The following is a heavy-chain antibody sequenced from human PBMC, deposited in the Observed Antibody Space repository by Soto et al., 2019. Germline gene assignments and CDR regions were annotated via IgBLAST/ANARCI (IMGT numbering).Heavy chain of an antibody. CDR1: GGSISSYY. Sequence: ETLSLTCTVSGGSISSYYWSWIRQPPGKGLEWIGYIYYSGSTNYNPSLKSRVTISVDTTKKQFSLKLSYVTAADTAVYYCVAYGDSFDSWGQGTLVTVSS. V-gene: IGHV4-59*01. CDR2: IYYSGST. D-gene: IGHD4-17*01. CDR3: VAYGDSFDS. J-gene: IGHJ4*02.